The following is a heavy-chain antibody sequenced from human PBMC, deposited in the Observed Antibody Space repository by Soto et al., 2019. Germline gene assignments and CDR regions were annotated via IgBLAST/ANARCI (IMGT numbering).Heavy chain of an antibody. J-gene: IGHJ5*02. CDR1: GYTFTSYD. CDR3: ARGCIAASILGENWFDP. CDR2: MNPNSGNT. Sequence: ASVKVSCKTSGYTFTSYDINWVRQATGQGLEWMGWMNPNSGNTGYAQKFQGRVTMTRNTSISTAYMELSSLRSEDTAVYYCARGCIAASILGENWFDPWGQGTLVTVSS. V-gene: IGHV1-8*01. D-gene: IGHD6-13*01.